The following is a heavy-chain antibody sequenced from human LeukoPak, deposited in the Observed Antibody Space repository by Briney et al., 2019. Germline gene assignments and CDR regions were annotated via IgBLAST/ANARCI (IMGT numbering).Heavy chain of an antibody. J-gene: IGHJ4*02. D-gene: IGHD4-17*01. CDR3: ARDYGDYPSY. V-gene: IGHV1-18*01. CDR1: GYSFTSYG. CDR2: ISGYNGNT. Sequence: ASVKVSCKASGYSFTSYGITWVRQAPGQGLEWMGWISGYNGNTKYAQKFQGRVTMTTDTSTSTAYMELRSLRSDDTAVYYCARDYGDYPSYWGQGTLVTVSS.